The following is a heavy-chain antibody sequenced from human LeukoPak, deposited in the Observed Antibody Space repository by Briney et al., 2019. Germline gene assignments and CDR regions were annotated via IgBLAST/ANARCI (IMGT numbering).Heavy chain of an antibody. Sequence: SETLSLTCAVYGGSFSGYYWSWIRQPPGKGLEWIGEINHSGSTNYNPSLKSRVTISVDTSKNQFSLKLSSVTAADTAVYYGARASRGIAARGLDYWGQGTLVTVSS. CDR1: GGSFSGYY. CDR3: ARASRGIAARGLDY. CDR2: INHSGST. D-gene: IGHD6-6*01. V-gene: IGHV4-34*01. J-gene: IGHJ4*02.